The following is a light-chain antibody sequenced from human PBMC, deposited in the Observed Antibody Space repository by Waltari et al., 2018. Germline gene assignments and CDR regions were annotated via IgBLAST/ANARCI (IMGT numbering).Light chain of an antibody. Sequence: EIALTQSPVILSLSPGDRATLSCRASQSISSYLTWFQQKPGQSPRLLIYDASKRATGIPARFSGSGSGTDFTLTISSLEPEDFAVYYCQQRSNWLYTFGQGTKLAIK. J-gene: IGKJ2*01. CDR2: DAS. CDR1: QSISSY. V-gene: IGKV3-11*01. CDR3: QQRSNWLYT.